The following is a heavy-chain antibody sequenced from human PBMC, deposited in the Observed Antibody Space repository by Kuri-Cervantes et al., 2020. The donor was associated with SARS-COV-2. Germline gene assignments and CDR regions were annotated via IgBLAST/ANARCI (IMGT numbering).Heavy chain of an antibody. V-gene: IGHV3-30*12. CDR2: ISYDGSNK. J-gene: IGHJ3*02. Sequence: GGSLRLSCAASGFTFSSYGMHWVRQAPGKGLEWVAVISYDGSNKYYGDSVKGRFTISRDKSKNTLYLQMNSLRAEDTAVYYCAKDRVSAAGDHDAFDIWGQGTMVTVSS. D-gene: IGHD6-13*01. CDR3: AKDRVSAAGDHDAFDI. CDR1: GFTFSSYG.